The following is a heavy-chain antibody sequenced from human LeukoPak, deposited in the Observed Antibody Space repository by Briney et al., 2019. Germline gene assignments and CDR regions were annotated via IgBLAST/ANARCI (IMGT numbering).Heavy chain of an antibody. CDR2: ISSSSSYI. Sequence: PGGSLRLSCAASGFTFSSYSMNWVRQAPGKGLEWVSSISSSSSYIYYADSVKGRFTISRDNAKNSLYLQMNSLRAEDTAVYYCATGGYYEGDYYYGMDVWGQGTTVTVSS. D-gene: IGHD1-26*01. CDR1: GFTFSSYS. J-gene: IGHJ6*02. V-gene: IGHV3-21*01. CDR3: ATGGYYEGDYYYGMDV.